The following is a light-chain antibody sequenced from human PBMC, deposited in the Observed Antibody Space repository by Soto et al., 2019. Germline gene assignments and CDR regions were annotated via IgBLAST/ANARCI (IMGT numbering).Light chain of an antibody. CDR3: QQHYDTLWT. Sequence: DIVMTQSPDSLAVSLGERATINCKSSRSVLYDSNNKNYLAWYQQRPGQPPKLLIYWASTRESGVPDRFSGSGSETDFTLTISSLQAEDVAVYYCQQHYDTLWTFGQGTKVEI. V-gene: IGKV4-1*01. J-gene: IGKJ1*01. CDR1: RSVLYDSNNKNY. CDR2: WAS.